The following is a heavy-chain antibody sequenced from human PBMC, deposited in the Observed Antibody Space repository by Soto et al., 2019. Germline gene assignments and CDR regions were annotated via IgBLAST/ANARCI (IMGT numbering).Heavy chain of an antibody. V-gene: IGHV3-9*01. CDR3: AKDIAANPVWFGELLSTTSDY. D-gene: IGHD3-10*01. CDR1: GFTFDDYA. Sequence: EVQLVESGGGLVQPGRSLRLSCAASGFTFDDYAMHWVRQAPGKGLAWVSGISWNSGSIGYADSVKGRFTISRDNAKHSLYLQMNSLRAEDTALYYCAKDIAANPVWFGELLSTTSDYWGQGTLVTVSS. CDR2: ISWNSGSI. J-gene: IGHJ4*02.